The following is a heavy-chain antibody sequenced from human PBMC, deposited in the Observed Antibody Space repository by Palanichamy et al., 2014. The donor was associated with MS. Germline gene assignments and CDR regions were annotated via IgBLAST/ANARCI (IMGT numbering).Heavy chain of an antibody. CDR2: IYTSGST. J-gene: IGHJ4*02. CDR1: GGSVGSGTYY. Sequence: QVQLQESGPGLVKPSQTLSLTCTVSGGSVGSGTYYWNWIRQPAGKGLEWIGRIYTSGSTSYNPSLKSRVTISVDTSKNQLSLNLSSVTAADTAVYYCARDNGYFYFDYWGQGTLVTVSS. D-gene: IGHD4-17*01. CDR3: ARDNGYFYFDY. V-gene: IGHV4-61*02.